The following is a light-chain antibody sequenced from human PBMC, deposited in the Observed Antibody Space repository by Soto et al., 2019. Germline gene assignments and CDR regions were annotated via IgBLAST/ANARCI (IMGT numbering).Light chain of an antibody. CDR2: DDS. CDR1: NIGSKR. J-gene: IGLJ2*01. V-gene: IGLV3-21*03. Sequence: SYELTQPPSVSVAPGKTARITCGGNNIGSKRVQWYQQKPGLAPVLVLYDDSDRLSAIPERFSCSNSGNAATLNISRGEAGDEADYYCQVWDSISDLVVVGGGTKLTVL. CDR3: QVWDSISDLVV.